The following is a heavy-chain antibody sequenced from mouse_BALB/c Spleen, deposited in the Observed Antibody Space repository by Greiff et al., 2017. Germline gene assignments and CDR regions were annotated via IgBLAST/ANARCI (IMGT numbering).Heavy chain of an antibody. D-gene: IGHD1-1*01. CDR1: GFNIKDYY. V-gene: IGHV14-1*02. CDR2: IDPENGNT. CDR3: ARTYCYGSSYYYYAMDY. Sequence: DVKLQESGAELVRPGALVKLSCKASGFNIKDYYMHWVKQRPEQGLEWIGWIDPENGNTIYDPKFQGKASITADTSSNTAYLQLSSLTSEDTAVYYCARTYCYGSSYYYYAMDYWGQGTSVTVSS. J-gene: IGHJ4*01.